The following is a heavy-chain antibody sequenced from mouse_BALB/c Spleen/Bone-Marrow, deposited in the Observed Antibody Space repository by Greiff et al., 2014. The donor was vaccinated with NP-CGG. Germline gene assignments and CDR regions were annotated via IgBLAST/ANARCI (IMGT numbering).Heavy chain of an antibody. V-gene: IGHV1S29*02. J-gene: IGHJ3*01. CDR1: GYTFTDYN. D-gene: IGHD2-3*01. Sequence: VQLQQSGPELVKPGASVKISCKASGYTFTDYNMHWVKQSHGKSLEWIGYIYPYNGGTVYKQKFKSKATLTVDNSSSTANMELRSLTSDDSAVYYCARGAAYGYYLGLAYWGQGTLVTVSA. CDR3: ARGAAYGYYLGLAY. CDR2: IYPYNGGT.